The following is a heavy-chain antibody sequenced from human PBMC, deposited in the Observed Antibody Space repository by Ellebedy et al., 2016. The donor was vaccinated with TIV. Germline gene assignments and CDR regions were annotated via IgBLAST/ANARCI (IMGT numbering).Heavy chain of an antibody. V-gene: IGHV3-13*01. CDR2: IGTAGDT. Sequence: GESLKISCAASGFTFSSYDMHWVRQGTGKGLEWVSAIGTAGDTYYPGSVKGRFTISRETAKTSLYLQITSLRAEDTSVYYCARVRIGDNAVDYWGQGTLVTVSS. CDR1: GFTFSSYD. CDR3: ARVRIGDNAVDY. J-gene: IGHJ4*03. D-gene: IGHD4/OR15-4a*01.